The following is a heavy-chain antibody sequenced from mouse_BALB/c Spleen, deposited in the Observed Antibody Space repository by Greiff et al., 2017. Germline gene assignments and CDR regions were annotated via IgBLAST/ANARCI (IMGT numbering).Heavy chain of an antibody. CDR2: INSNGGST. D-gene: IGHD1-1*01. Sequence: EVKLMESGGGLVQPGGSLKLSCAASGFTFSSYGMSWVRQTPDKRLELVATINSNGGSTYYPDSVKGRFTISRDNAKNTLYLQMSSLKSEDTAMYYCAREGIYYGSIPWFAYWGQGTLVTVSA. J-gene: IGHJ3*01. CDR1: GFTFSSYG. CDR3: AREGIYYGSIPWFAY. V-gene: IGHV5-6-3*01.